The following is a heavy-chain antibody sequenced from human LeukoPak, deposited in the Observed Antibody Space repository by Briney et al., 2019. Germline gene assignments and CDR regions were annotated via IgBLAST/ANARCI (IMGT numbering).Heavy chain of an antibody. CDR1: GFRFPRYA. CDR2: TRASGDGP. D-gene: IGHD2-15*01. J-gene: IGHJ6*03. Sequence: GRSLRLSCAASGFRFPRYAMSWVRQAPGKGLQWVAVTRASGDGPNYADSVKGRFTISRDNSESTVYLQMNSLRAEDSGVYYCARVLRYCSGGNCYSGGLGYMDVWGKGTTVTISS. CDR3: ARVLRYCSGGNCYSGGLGYMDV. V-gene: IGHV3-23*01.